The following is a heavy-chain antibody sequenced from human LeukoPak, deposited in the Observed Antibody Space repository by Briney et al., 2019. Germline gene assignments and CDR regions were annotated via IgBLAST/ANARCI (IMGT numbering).Heavy chain of an antibody. Sequence: GGSLRLSCAASGFTFSNYGMHWVRQAPGKGLEWVAVVSSDGSIDYYADSKRGRFTVSRDNSKNTLYLQVDSLTVEDTGVYYCAREGLGPTFSAWFDPWGLGTLVIVSS. J-gene: IGHJ5*02. D-gene: IGHD1-26*01. CDR1: GFTFSNYG. CDR3: AREGLGPTFSAWFDP. V-gene: IGHV3-30*03. CDR2: VSSDGSID.